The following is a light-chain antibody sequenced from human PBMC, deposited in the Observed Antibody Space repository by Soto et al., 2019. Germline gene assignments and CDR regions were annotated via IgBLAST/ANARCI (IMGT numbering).Light chain of an antibody. CDR3: QSYDRSLSGWV. CDR2: GNS. Sequence: QSVLTQPPSVSGAPGQRATISCTGSSSNIGAGYDVHWYQQLPGTAPKLLIYGNSNRPSGVPDRFSGSKSGTSASLAITGLQAEDEADYYCQSYDRSLSGWVFGGGTKLTVL. J-gene: IGLJ3*02. CDR1: SSNIGAGYD. V-gene: IGLV1-40*01.